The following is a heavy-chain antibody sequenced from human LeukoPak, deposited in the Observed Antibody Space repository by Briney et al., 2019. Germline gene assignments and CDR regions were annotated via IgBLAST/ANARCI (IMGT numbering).Heavy chain of an antibody. J-gene: IGHJ4*02. CDR3: TRGLKSNDY. CDR2: IRSKAYGGTT. D-gene: IGHD2-21*02. V-gene: IGHV3-49*04. Sequence: GRSLRLSCSAFGFTFGDYALTWVRQAPGKGLEWVGFIRSKAYGGTTGYAASVKGRFTISRDDSKSIGYPQMNSLKAEDTAVYYCTRGLKSNDYWGQGTLVTVSS. CDR1: GFTFGDYA.